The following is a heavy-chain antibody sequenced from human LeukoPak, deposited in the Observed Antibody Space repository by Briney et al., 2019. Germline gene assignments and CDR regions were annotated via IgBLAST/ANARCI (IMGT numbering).Heavy chain of an antibody. CDR2: IWYDGSNK. J-gene: IGHJ6*02. V-gene: IGHV3-33*01. D-gene: IGHD2-2*01. CDR1: GFTFSSYG. CDR3: ARAPCSSTSCYSVRYYYGMDV. Sequence: GGSLRLSCAASGFTFSSYGMHWVRQAPGKGLEWVAVIWYDGSNKYYADSVKGRFTISRDNSKNTLYLQTNSLRAEDTAVYYCARAPCSSTSCYSVRYYYGMDVWGQGTTVTVSS.